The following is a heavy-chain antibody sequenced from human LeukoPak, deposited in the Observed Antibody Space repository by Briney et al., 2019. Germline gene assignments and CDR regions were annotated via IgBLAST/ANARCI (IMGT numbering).Heavy chain of an antibody. V-gene: IGHV3-48*03. D-gene: IGHD4-17*01. Sequence: GGSLRLSCTASGFTFGDYAMSWVRQAPGKGLEWLSYIGSSGATRYYADSVEGRFTVPRDNAKNSLYLQMNSLRAEDTAVYYCARYGDYSFDYWGQGTLVTVSS. CDR1: GFTFGDYA. CDR3: ARYGDYSFDY. J-gene: IGHJ4*02. CDR2: IGSSGATR.